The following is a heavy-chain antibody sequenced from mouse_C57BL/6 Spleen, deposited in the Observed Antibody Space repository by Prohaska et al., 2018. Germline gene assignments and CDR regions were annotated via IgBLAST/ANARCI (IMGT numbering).Heavy chain of an antibody. Sequence: EVQLQQSGAELVRPGASVKLSCTASGFNIKDYYMHWVKQRPEQGLEWIGRIDPEDCDTEYAPKFQGKATMTADTSSNPAYLQLSSLTSEDTAVYYCTPIYYYGSSYNYAMDYWGQGTSVTVSS. V-gene: IGHV14-1*01. CDR2: IDPEDCDT. CDR1: GFNIKDYY. J-gene: IGHJ4*01. D-gene: IGHD1-1*01. CDR3: TPIYYYGSSYNYAMDY.